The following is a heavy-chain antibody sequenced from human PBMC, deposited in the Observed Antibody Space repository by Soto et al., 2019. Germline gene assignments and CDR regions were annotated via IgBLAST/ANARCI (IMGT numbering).Heavy chain of an antibody. D-gene: IGHD3-16*01. Sequence: GGSLGLSCAASGFTFSSYGMHWIRRFPGRGLEWVASISVSGDNIYYGDSVQGRFTISRDNSKRSVFLDLNSLRVEDTAVYYCARDLGLLKSLFDYWGQGTLVTVSS. CDR1: GFTFSSYG. CDR2: ISVSGDNI. J-gene: IGHJ4*02. CDR3: ARDLGLLKSLFDY. V-gene: IGHV3-21*01.